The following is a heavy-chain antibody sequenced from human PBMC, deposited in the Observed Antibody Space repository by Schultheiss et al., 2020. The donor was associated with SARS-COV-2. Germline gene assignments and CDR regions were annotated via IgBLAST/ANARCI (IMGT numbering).Heavy chain of an antibody. CDR2: ITPYNGLT. V-gene: IGHV1-18*01. Sequence: ASVKVSCKASGYTFASYGISWVRQAPGQGLEWMGWITPYNGLTKYAQKLQGRVTMTTDTSTSTAYMELRSLRSDDTAVYYCARDMMYTVAGTGRVDYWGQGTLVTVSS. J-gene: IGHJ4*02. D-gene: IGHD6-19*01. CDR3: ARDMMYTVAGTGRVDY. CDR1: GYTFASYG.